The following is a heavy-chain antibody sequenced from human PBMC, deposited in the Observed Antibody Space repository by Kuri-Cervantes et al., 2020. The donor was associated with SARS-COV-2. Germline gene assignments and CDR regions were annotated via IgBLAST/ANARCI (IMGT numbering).Heavy chain of an antibody. D-gene: IGHD6-6*01. CDR3: ARARTIAAHPENWFDP. CDR2: ISSSSSYI. CDR1: EFSVSSNF. Sequence: GESLKISCAVSEFSVSSNFMNWVRQAPGKGLEWVSSISSSSSYIYYADSVKGRFTISRDNAKNSLYLQMNSLRAEDTAVYYCARARTIAAHPENWFDPWGQGTLVTVSS. J-gene: IGHJ5*02. V-gene: IGHV3-21*01.